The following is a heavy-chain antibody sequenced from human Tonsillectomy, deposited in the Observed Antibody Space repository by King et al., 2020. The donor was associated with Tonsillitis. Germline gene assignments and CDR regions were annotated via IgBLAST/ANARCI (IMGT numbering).Heavy chain of an antibody. CDR1: GFSFSSFG. CDR2: IWYDGSNK. Sequence: VQLVESGGGVVQPGRSLRLSCAASGFSFSSFGIHWVRQTPGKGLEWVAVIWYDGSNKYYADSVKGRFTISRDNSKNTVYLQMNSLRAEDTAVYYCARDQGAGLDYWGQGTLVTVSS. D-gene: IGHD6-19*01. CDR3: ARDQGAGLDY. J-gene: IGHJ4*02. V-gene: IGHV3-33*08.